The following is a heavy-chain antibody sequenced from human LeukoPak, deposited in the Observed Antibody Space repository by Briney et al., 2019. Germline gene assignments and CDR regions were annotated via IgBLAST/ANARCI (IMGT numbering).Heavy chain of an antibody. V-gene: IGHV3-30*18. Sequence: PGGSLRLSCAASGFTFSSYGMHWVRQAPGKGLEWVAVISYDGSNKYYADSVKGRFTISRDNSKNTLYLQINSLRAEDTAVYYCAKVEDLDSSSWYYFDYWGQGTLVTVSS. CDR1: GFTFSSYG. D-gene: IGHD6-13*01. J-gene: IGHJ4*02. CDR3: AKVEDLDSSSWYYFDY. CDR2: ISYDGSNK.